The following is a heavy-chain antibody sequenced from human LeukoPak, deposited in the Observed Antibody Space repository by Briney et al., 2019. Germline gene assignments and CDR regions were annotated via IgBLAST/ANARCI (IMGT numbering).Heavy chain of an antibody. V-gene: IGHV1-69*13. CDR1: GGTFNTYA. CDR2: IIPIFGTA. D-gene: IGHD5-24*01. CDR3: ARSTVQLAITDGFHI. J-gene: IGHJ3*02. Sequence: GASVKVSCKASGGTFNTYAINWVRQAPGQGLEWMGAIIPIFGTAHCGQKFQGRATITADESTTTAYMDLSSLRSEDTAIYCARSTVQLAITDGFHIWGQGTTVTVSS.